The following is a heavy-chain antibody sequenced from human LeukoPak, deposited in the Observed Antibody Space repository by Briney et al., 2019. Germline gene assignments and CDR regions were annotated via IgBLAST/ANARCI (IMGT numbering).Heavy chain of an antibody. V-gene: IGHV4-61*10. CDR2: IYYSGIT. CDR1: GGSISSGSYY. Sequence: SQTLSLTCTVSGGSISSGSYYWSWIRQPAGKGLEWIGYIYYSGITNYNPSLKSRVTISVDTSKNQLSLKVRSVTTADTAVYYCARDGNGDYDDAFDIWGQGTMVTVYS. J-gene: IGHJ3*02. D-gene: IGHD4-17*01. CDR3: ARDGNGDYDDAFDI.